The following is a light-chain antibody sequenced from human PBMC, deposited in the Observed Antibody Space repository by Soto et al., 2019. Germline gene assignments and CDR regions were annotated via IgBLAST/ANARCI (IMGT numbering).Light chain of an antibody. CDR2: EGS. V-gene: IGLV2-23*01. CDR1: SCDVGSYNL. Sequence: QSVLTQPASVSGSPGQTITISCTGTSCDVGSYNLVSWYQQHPGKAPKLMIYEGSKRPSGVSNRFSGSKSGNTASLTISGLQAEDEADYYCSSYAGSSIYNYVFGTGTKVTV. CDR3: SSYAGSSIYNYV. J-gene: IGLJ1*01.